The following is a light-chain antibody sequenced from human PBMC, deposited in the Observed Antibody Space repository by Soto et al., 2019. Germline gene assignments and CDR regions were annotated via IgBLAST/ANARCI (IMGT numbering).Light chain of an antibody. CDR1: QSISSY. CDR2: AAS. CDR3: QQSYSTPPT. Sequence: VQRTQAPSSLSASVVDRVTITFLSSQSISSYLNWYQQKPGKAPNLLIYAASSLQSGVPARFIGSGSSTDFTLTISSLQPEDFATYYLQQSYSTPPTFGQGAKVDI. V-gene: IGKV1-39*01. J-gene: IGKJ1*01.